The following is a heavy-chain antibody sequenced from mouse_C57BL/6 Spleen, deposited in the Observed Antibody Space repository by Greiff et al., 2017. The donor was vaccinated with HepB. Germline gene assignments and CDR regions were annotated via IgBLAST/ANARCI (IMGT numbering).Heavy chain of an antibody. CDR1: GYSITSGYY. Sequence: ESGPGLVKPSQSLSLTCSVTGYSITSGYYWNWIRQFPGNKLEWMGYISYDGSNNYNPSLKNRISITRDTSKNQFFLKLNSVTTEDTATYYCARSSSSSSYWYFDVWGTGTTVTVSS. V-gene: IGHV3-6*01. J-gene: IGHJ1*03. D-gene: IGHD1-1*01. CDR3: ARSSSSSSYWYFDV. CDR2: ISYDGSN.